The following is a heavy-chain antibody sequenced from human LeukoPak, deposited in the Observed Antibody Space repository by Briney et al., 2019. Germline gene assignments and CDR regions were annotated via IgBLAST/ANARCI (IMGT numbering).Heavy chain of an antibody. CDR2: IYYSGST. CDR1: GGSISSYY. CDR3: ARGQSYYDFWSGPTHYYGMDV. D-gene: IGHD3-3*01. V-gene: IGHV4-59*12. Sequence: PSETLSLTCTVSGGSISSYYWSWIRQPPGKGLEWIGYIYYSGSTNYNPSLKSRVTISVDTSKNQFSLKLSSVTAADTAVYYCARGQSYYDFWSGPTHYYGMDVWGQGTTVTVSS. J-gene: IGHJ6*02.